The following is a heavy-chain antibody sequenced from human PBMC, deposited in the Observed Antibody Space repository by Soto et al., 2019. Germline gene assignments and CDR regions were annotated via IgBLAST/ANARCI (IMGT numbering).Heavy chain of an antibody. V-gene: IGHV1-46*01. D-gene: IGHD5-12*01. Sequence: ASVKVSCKASGHTFTKYYFHWVRQAPGQGLEWMGIINPSGGSTNYAERFQGRVTMTRDTSTSTMYMELSSLRSEDTAVYYCARGSGYLSLDYWGQGTLVTVSS. CDR3: ARGSGYLSLDY. J-gene: IGHJ4*02. CDR1: GHTFTKYY. CDR2: INPSGGST.